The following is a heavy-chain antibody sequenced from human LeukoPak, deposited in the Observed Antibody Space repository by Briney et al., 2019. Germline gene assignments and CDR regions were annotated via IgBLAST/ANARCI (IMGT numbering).Heavy chain of an antibody. CDR2: ISAYNGNT. V-gene: IGHV1-18*04. Sequence: GASAKVSCKASGYTFTGYYMHWVRQAPGQGLEWMGWISAYNGNTNYAQKLQGRVTMTTDTSTSTAYMELRSLRSDDTAVYCCARESYYGSGSYNYWGQGTLVTVSS. J-gene: IGHJ4*02. CDR3: ARESYYGSGSYNY. D-gene: IGHD3-10*01. CDR1: GYTFTGYY.